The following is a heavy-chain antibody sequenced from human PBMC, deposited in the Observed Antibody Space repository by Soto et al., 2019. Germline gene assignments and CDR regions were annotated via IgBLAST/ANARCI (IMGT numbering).Heavy chain of an antibody. CDR3: AKDLALTMVRGVIKEGRTPDY. Sequence: QVQLVESGGGVVQPGMSRRLSCAAPGFTFSSYGMHWVRQAPGKGLEWVEVISYDGSNKYNADSGKGRFTISRDNSKNSLYMKMNSLRAEDTAVYYCAKDLALTMVRGVIKEGRTPDYWGQGTLVTVSA. V-gene: IGHV3-30*18. J-gene: IGHJ4*02. CDR1: GFTFSSYG. D-gene: IGHD3-10*01. CDR2: ISYDGSNK.